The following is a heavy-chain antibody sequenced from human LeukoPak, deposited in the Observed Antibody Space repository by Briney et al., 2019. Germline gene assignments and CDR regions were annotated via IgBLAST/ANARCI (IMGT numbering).Heavy chain of an antibody. CDR2: ISSSSYI. D-gene: IGHD2-8*01. CDR1: GFTFSSYN. Sequence: GGSLRLSCAASGFTFSSYNMNWVRQAPGKGLEWVSSISSSSYIYYADSVKGRFTISRDNAKNSLYLQMNSLRAGDTAVYYCARGRPKGPLMVMSFDYWGQGTLVTVSS. J-gene: IGHJ4*02. CDR3: ARGRPKGPLMVMSFDY. V-gene: IGHV3-21*01.